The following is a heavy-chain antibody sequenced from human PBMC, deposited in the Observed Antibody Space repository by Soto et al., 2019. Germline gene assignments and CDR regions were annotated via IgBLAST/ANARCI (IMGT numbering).Heavy chain of an antibody. CDR3: ARSQGSSTSLEIYYYYYYGMDV. D-gene: IGHD2-2*01. CDR2: IIPISGTA. CDR1: GGTFSSYA. Sequence: GASVKVSCKASGGTFSSYAISWVRQAPGQGLEWMGGIIPISGTANYAQKFQGRVTITADESTGTAYMELSSLRSEDTAVYYCARSQGSSTSLEIYYYYYYGMDVWGQGTTVTVS. J-gene: IGHJ6*02. V-gene: IGHV1-69*13.